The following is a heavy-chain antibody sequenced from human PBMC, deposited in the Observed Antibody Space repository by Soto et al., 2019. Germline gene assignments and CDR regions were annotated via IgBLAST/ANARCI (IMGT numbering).Heavy chain of an antibody. CDR3: VTDLNWQGH. CDR1: GFSFSSVW. CDR2: IKYDGSEE. J-gene: IGHJ4*02. Sequence: LRLSCVVSGFSFSSVWMTWVRQAPGKGLECVANIKYDGSEEYYVDSVKGRFTISRDNAKNSLYLQMNSLRDEDSAVYYCVTDLNWQGHWGQGTLVTVSS. V-gene: IGHV3-7*01.